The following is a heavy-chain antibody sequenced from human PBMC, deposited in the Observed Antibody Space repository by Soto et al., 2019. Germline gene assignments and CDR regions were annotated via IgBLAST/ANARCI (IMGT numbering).Heavy chain of an antibody. CDR2: IFPGDAET. D-gene: IGHD5-12*01. V-gene: IGHV5-51*01. CDR3: ATPGGFGMDV. J-gene: IGHJ6*02. Sequence: EVQLVQSAAEVKKPGESLKSSCQGSGYNFATHWIGWVRHKAGKGLEWMGIIFPGDAETRYSPSFQGHITISADKSISTAYLRWSSLKASDTGMYYCATPGGFGMDVWGQGTTVTVSS. CDR1: GYNFATHW.